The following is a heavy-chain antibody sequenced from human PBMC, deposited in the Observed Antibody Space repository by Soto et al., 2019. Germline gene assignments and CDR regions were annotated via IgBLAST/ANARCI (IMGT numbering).Heavy chain of an antibody. CDR2: VSVYSGDT. J-gene: IGHJ4*02. CDR3: ARNLGSWEVLHFDF. CDR1: GYVFRSHG. Sequence: GDSGKGCCHTGGYVFRSHGINLVRQAPAQGLEWMGWVSVYSGDTEYAQKFQDRVTLTTDTSTSTVYMDLRSLTYDDTAVYYCARNLGSWEVLHFDFWGQGTMVTVSS. V-gene: IGHV1-18*01. D-gene: IGHD1-26*01.